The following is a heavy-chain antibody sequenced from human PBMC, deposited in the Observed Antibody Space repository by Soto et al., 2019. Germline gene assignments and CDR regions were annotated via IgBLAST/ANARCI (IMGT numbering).Heavy chain of an antibody. CDR3: ATGAEQWLAPYFDY. V-gene: IGHV1-24*01. CDR2: FDPEDGET. J-gene: IGHJ4*02. CDR1: GYTLTELS. Sequence: ASVKVSCTVSGYTLTELSMHWVRQAPGKGLEWMGGFDPEDGETIYAQKFQGRVTMTEDTSTDTAYMELSSLRSEDTAVYYCATGAEQWLAPYFDYRGQGTLVTVSS. D-gene: IGHD6-19*01.